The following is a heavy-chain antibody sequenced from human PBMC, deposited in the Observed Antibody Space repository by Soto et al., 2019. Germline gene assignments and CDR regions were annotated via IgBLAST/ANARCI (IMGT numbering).Heavy chain of an antibody. CDR1: GLTVSGRKY. CDR2: LYDVFGS. V-gene: IGHV3-53*01. CDR3: ASWHEREHAYDV. D-gene: IGHD1-1*01. Sequence: DVQLVESGGGLIQPGESLRLSCAAFGLTVSGRKYVAWVRQAPGKGLEWVSALYDVFGSFYADSMKGRFTTSSDRSKSTVYLQMNDLGPDDTAVYFCASWHEREHAYDVWGQGTTVIVSS. J-gene: IGHJ3*01.